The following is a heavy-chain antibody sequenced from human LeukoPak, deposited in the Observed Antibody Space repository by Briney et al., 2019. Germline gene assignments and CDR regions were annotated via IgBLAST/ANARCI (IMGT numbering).Heavy chain of an antibody. V-gene: IGHV4-59*01. D-gene: IGHD3-10*01. CDR3: ARDRRSYYGSGSYLDY. CDR2: IYYSGST. CDR1: GGSISSYY. J-gene: IGHJ4*02. Sequence: PSETLSPTCSVSGGSISSYYWSWIRQPPGKGLEWIGYIYYSGSTNYNPSLKSRVTISVDTSKNQFSLKLSSVTAADTAVYYCARDRRSYYGSGSYLDYWGQGTLVTVSS.